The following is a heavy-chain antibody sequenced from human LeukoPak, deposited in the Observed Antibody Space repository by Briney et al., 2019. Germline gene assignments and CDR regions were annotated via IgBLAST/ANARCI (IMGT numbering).Heavy chain of an antibody. Sequence: GGSLRLSCAASGFTFSGYAMHWVRQAPGKGLEWVAVISYDGSNKYYADSVKGRFTISRDNSKNTLYLQMNSLRAEDTAVYYCARGNFGYSGYDYGDYEDYWGQGTLVTVSS. CDR3: ARGNFGYSGYDYGDYEDY. J-gene: IGHJ4*02. CDR1: GFTFSGYA. V-gene: IGHV3-30-3*01. CDR2: ISYDGSNK. D-gene: IGHD5-12*01.